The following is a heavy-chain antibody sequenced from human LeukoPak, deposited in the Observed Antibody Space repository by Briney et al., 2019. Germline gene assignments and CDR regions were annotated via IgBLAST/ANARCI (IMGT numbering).Heavy chain of an antibody. CDR1: GASVSSSSYS. CDR3: ATRRSGSHPYY. D-gene: IGHD1-26*01. J-gene: IGHJ4*02. Sequence: PSETLPLTCTVSGASVSSSSYSWEWIRQPPGKELEWVGSIFYSGSTSYNPSLKSRVTMSVDTSKNQFSLRLSSVTATDTAVYYCATRRSGSHPYYWGQGTLDTVSS. CDR2: IFYSGST. V-gene: IGHV4-39*01.